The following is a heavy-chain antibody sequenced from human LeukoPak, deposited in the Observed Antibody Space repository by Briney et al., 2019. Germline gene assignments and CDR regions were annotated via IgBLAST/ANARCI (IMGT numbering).Heavy chain of an antibody. Sequence: SETLSLTCAVSGYSISSGYYWGWIRQPPGKGLEWIGSIYHSGSTYYNPSLKSRVTISVDTSKNQFSLKLSSVTAADPAVYYCARRGRMTTVTTATFDYWGQGTLVTDSS. CDR2: IYHSGST. CDR1: GYSISSGYY. CDR3: ARRGRMTTVTTATFDY. V-gene: IGHV4-38-2*01. D-gene: IGHD4-17*01. J-gene: IGHJ4*02.